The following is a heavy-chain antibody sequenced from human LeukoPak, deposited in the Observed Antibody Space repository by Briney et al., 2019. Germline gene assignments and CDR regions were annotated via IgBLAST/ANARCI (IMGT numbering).Heavy chain of an antibody. Sequence: ASVKVSCKASGYTFSTYDITGVRQAPGQGLEWMGWISAYDGNTDYAQKLQGRVTMTTDTSTSTAYMELRSLRSDDTAVYYCARAGGNYHGSGSYAFDIWGQGTMVTVPS. CDR3: ARAGGNYHGSGSYAFDI. CDR1: GYTFSTYD. CDR2: ISAYDGNT. J-gene: IGHJ3*02. V-gene: IGHV1-18*01. D-gene: IGHD3-10*01.